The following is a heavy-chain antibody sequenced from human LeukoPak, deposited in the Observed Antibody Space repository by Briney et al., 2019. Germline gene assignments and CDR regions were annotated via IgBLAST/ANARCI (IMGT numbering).Heavy chain of an antibody. CDR2: ISYDGSNK. D-gene: IGHD3-22*01. J-gene: IGHJ4*02. V-gene: IGHV3-30*18. Sequence: PGGSLRLSCAASGFTFSSYGMHWVRQAPGKGLEWGAVISYDGSNKYYADSVKGRFTISRDNSKNTLYLQMNSLRAEDTAVYYCAKSEDLYDSSGYYPAGGEYWGQGTLVTVSS. CDR3: AKSEDLYDSSGYYPAGGEY. CDR1: GFTFSSYG.